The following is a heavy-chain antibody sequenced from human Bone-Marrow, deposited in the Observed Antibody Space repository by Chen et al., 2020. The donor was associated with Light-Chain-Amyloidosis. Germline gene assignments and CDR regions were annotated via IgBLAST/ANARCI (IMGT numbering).Heavy chain of an antibody. V-gene: IGHV3-33*01. CDR3: ARDKTDDTSGYYY. CDR2: IWHNGRNT. D-gene: IGHD3-22*01. J-gene: IGHJ4*02. CDR1: GLAPSRYA. Sequence: QVQLVESGGGVVQPGRSLSLSCEASGLAPSRYAMHWVRQAPGKGLEWVAVIWHNGRNTEYEDAVKGRFTVSRDNSKNTLYLQMNSLRVEDTAIYYCARDKTDDTSGYYYWGQGTQVTVSS.